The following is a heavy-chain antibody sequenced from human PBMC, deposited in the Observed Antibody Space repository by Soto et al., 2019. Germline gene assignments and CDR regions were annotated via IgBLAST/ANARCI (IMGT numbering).Heavy chain of an antibody. CDR1: GGSISSGDXY. D-gene: IGHD3-3*01. CDR3: ARWWSGSRQGFDP. J-gene: IGHJ5*02. V-gene: IGHV4-31*03. Sequence: QVQLQESGPGLVKPSQTLSLTCTVSGGSISSGDXYWSWIRQHPGKGLEWIGYIYYSGSTYYNPSLKSRVTISVDTSKNQFSLKLSSVTAAXTAVYYCARWWSGSRQGFDPWGQGTLVTVSS. CDR2: IYYSGST.